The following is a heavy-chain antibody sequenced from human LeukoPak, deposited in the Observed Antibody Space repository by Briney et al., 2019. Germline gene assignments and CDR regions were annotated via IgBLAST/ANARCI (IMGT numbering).Heavy chain of an antibody. CDR1: GYTFTGYY. V-gene: IGHV1-2*02. CDR3: ARFGTDALDI. J-gene: IGHJ3*02. D-gene: IGHD1-14*01. Sequence: ASVKVSCKASGYTFTGYYMHWVRQAPGQGLEWVGWMHPDSGGTKCAQKFQGRLTMTRDTSISTAYMELTRLRSDDTAIYYCARFGTDALDIWGQGTMVTVPS. CDR2: MHPDSGGT.